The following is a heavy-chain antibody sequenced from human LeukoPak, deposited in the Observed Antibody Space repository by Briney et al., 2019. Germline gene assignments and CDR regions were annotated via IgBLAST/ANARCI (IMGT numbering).Heavy chain of an antibody. CDR3: AKDTCSTSCYFWFDP. V-gene: IGHV3-30*02. J-gene: IGHJ5*02. D-gene: IGHD2-2*01. Sequence: GGSLRLSCAASGFTFSSYCMHWVRQAPGKGREWVAFIRYDGSNKYYADSVKGRFTISRDNSKNTLYLQMNSPRAEATAVYYCAKDTCSTSCYFWFDPWGQGTLVTVSS. CDR2: IRYDGSNK. CDR1: GFTFSSYC.